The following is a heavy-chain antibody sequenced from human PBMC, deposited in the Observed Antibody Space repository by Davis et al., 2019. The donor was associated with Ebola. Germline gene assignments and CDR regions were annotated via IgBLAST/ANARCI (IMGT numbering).Heavy chain of an antibody. CDR2: ISSSGSYI. V-gene: IGHV3-21*01. CDR3: ARDSKAYCGGDCYHHDY. CDR1: GFTFSSYT. J-gene: IGHJ4*02. Sequence: GGSLRLSCAASGFTFSSYTMNWVRQAPGKGLEWVSSISSSGSYIYYADSVKGRFTISRDNAKNSLYLQMNSLRADDTAVYYCARDSKAYCGGDCYHHDYWGQGTLVTVSS. D-gene: IGHD2-21*02.